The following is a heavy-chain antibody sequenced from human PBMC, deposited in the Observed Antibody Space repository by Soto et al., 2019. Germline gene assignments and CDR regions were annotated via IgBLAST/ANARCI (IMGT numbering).Heavy chain of an antibody. J-gene: IGHJ4*02. V-gene: IGHV3-23*01. CDR2: ISGSGGST. D-gene: IGHD3-22*01. CDR1: GFTFSSYA. Sequence: PGGSLRLSCAASGFTFSSYAMSWVRQAPGKGLEWVSAISGSGGSTYYADSVKGRFTISRDNSKNTLYLQMNGLRAEDTAVYYCAKDLTVYDSSGYYYLFDYWGQGTLVTVSS. CDR3: AKDLTVYDSSGYYYLFDY.